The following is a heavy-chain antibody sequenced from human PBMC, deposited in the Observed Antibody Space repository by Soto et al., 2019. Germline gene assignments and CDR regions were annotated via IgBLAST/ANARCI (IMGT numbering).Heavy chain of an antibody. CDR3: AKGSLVVMTVGGHFDY. V-gene: IGHV3-23*01. D-gene: IGHD3-22*01. Sequence: SGGSLRLSCAASGFTFTNYAMSWVRQAPGKGLEWVSGISGSGGSTYYADSVKGRFTISRDSSKNTLYLQMNSLRAEDTAVYYCAKGSLVVMTVGGHFDYWGQGTLVTVSS. J-gene: IGHJ4*02. CDR2: ISGSGGST. CDR1: GFTFTNYA.